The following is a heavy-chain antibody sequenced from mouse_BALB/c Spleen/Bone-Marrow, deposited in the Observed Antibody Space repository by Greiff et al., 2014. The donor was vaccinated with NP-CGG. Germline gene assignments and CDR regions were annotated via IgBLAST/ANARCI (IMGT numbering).Heavy chain of an antibody. CDR1: GFSLTDYG. J-gene: IGHJ2*01. D-gene: IGHD1-1*01. CDR3: AKHDTTVVVDY. Sequence: VKLMESGPGLVEPSQSLSITCTVSGFSLTDYGVSWIRQPPGKGLEWLGVVWGGGITYYNSTLKSRLSITKDNSKSQVFLKMNSLQTDDTAMYYCAKHDTTVVVDYWGQGTTLTVSS. V-gene: IGHV2-6-5*01. CDR2: VWGGGIT.